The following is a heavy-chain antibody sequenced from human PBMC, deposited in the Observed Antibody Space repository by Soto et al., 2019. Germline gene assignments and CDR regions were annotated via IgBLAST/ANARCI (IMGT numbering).Heavy chain of an antibody. CDR2: IYYSGST. D-gene: IGHD6-19*01. CDR1: GGSISSYY. Sequence: SETLSLTCTVSGGSISSYYWSWIRQPPGKGLDWIGYIYYSGSTNYNPSLKSRVTISVDTSKNQFSLKLSSVTAADTAVYYCARARYSSGWPRYYYYYYMDVWGKGTTVTVSS. V-gene: IGHV4-59*01. J-gene: IGHJ6*03. CDR3: ARARYSSGWPRYYYYYYMDV.